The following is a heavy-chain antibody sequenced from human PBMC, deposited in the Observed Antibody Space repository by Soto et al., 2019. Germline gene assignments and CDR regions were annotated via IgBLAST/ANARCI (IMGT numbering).Heavy chain of an antibody. V-gene: IGHV1-3*01. J-gene: IGHJ3*02. Sequence: ASVKVSCKASGYTFTSYAMHWVRQAPGQRLEWMGWINAGNGNTKYSQKFQGRVTITRDTSASTAYMELSSLRSEDTAVYYCARELHSSGWYRGAFDIWGQGTMVTVSS. CDR1: GYTFTSYA. CDR2: INAGNGNT. D-gene: IGHD6-19*01. CDR3: ARELHSSGWYRGAFDI.